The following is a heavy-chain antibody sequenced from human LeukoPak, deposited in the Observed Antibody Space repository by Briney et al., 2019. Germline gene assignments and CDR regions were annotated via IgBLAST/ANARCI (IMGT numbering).Heavy chain of an antibody. J-gene: IGHJ4*02. D-gene: IGHD5-18*01. V-gene: IGHV4-59*01. CDR2: IYYSGST. CDR1: GGSLSSYY. Sequence: SETLSLTCTVSGGSLSSYYWSWIRQPPGKGLEWIGYIYYSGSTNYNPSLKSRVTISVDTSKNQFSLKLSSVTAADTAVYYCARDGDTAMVFDYWGQGTLVTVSS. CDR3: ARDGDTAMVFDY.